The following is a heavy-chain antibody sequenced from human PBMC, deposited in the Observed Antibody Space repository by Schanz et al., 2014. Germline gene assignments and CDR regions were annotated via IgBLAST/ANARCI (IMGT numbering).Heavy chain of an antibody. Sequence: QVLLVESGGGLVKPGGSLRLSCAASEFAFSNFAMHWVRQAPGKGLEWVTYMRSDGRHQSYADSVKGRFTISRDNSKSTLYLQMNRLRPEDTAVYYCAKHRHYADNNGYPGIDYWGQGTLVTVS. CDR1: EFAFSNFA. CDR2: MRSDGRHQ. J-gene: IGHJ4*02. V-gene: IGHV3-30*02. CDR3: AKHRHYADNNGYPGIDY. D-gene: IGHD3-16*01.